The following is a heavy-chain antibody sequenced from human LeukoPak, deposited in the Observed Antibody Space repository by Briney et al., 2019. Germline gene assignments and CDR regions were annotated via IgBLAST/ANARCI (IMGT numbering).Heavy chain of an antibody. CDR2: IYYSGTT. CDR1: GGSISSYY. Sequence: PSETLSLTCTVSGGSISSYYRSWIRQSPGKGLEWIGYIYYSGTTKQNPSLKSRVTLSVDTSKNQLYLKLNSVTAADTAVYYCARDSRGYYDSSGYFDHWGQGTLVTVSS. V-gene: IGHV4-59*01. D-gene: IGHD3-22*01. CDR3: ARDSRGYYDSSGYFDH. J-gene: IGHJ4*02.